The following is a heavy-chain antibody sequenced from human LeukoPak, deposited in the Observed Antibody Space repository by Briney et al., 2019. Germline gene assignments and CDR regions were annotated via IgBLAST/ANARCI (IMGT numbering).Heavy chain of an antibody. V-gene: IGHV3-23*01. CDR3: AKRPNPDYYYYMDV. J-gene: IGHJ6*03. CDR1: GFTFSRYA. Sequence: GGSLRLSCAASGFTFSRYAMSWVRQAPGKGLEWVSAISGSGGSTYYADSVKGRFTISRDNSKNTLYLQMNSLRAEDTAVYYCAKRPNPDYYYYMDVWGKGTTVTVSS. CDR2: ISGSGGST.